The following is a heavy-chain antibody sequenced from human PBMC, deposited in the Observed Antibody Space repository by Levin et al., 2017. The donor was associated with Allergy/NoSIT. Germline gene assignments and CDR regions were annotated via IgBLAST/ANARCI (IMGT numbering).Heavy chain of an antibody. D-gene: IGHD3-10*01. Sequence: RSQTLSLTCTVSGGSMSGGDFYWSWIRQYPGKGLEWIGFIHHRGSAYYNPSLKSRITISLDTSKSQFSLKLTSVSAADTAVYFCARDECAWFGECYGMDVWGQGTTVTVSS. CDR3: ARDECAWFGECYGMDV. CDR1: GGSMSGGDFY. V-gene: IGHV4-31*03. CDR2: IHHRGSA. J-gene: IGHJ6*02.